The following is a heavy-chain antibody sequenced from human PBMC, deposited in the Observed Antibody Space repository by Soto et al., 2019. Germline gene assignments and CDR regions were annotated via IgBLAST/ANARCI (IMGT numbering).Heavy chain of an antibody. CDR1: GFTFRSHW. J-gene: IGHJ4*02. D-gene: IGHD2-21*01. CDR3: ARGVIYFFDY. V-gene: IGHV3-74*01. CDR2: ISGDGSST. Sequence: PGGSLRLSCAASGFTFRSHWMHWVRQAPGKGLVWVSRISGDGSSTHYADSVKGRFTISRDNAKNTLYLQMNSLRAEDTAVYYCARGVIYFFDYWGQGTLVTVSS.